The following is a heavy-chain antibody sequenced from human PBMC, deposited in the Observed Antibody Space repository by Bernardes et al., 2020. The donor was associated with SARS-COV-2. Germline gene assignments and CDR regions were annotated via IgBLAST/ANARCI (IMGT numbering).Heavy chain of an antibody. CDR3: AREGLNDHDGGTVYYYYGLDV. J-gene: IGHJ6*02. D-gene: IGHD3-16*01. CDR1: GNSFTGYY. CDR2: INPNSGGT. Sequence: ASVKVSCKASGNSFTGYYIHWVRQAPGQGLEWMGWINPNSGGTNSAQKFQGGVTMTRDTSSSTAYMELHSLKSDDTAVYYCAREGLNDHDGGTVYYYYGLDVWGQGTTVTVSS. V-gene: IGHV1-2*02.